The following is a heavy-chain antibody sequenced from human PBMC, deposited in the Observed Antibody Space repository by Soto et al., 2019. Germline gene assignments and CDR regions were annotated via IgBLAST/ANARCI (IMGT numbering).Heavy chain of an antibody. J-gene: IGHJ4*02. CDR2: INHSGTT. CDR1: SGSLSGYY. D-gene: IGHD6-19*01. CDR3: ARHVQWLVTFDY. Sequence: SETLSLTCAVYSGSLSGYYWSWIRQPPGKGLEWIGEINHSGTTNYNPSLNSRVTISVDTSKNQFSLKLSSVTAADTAVYYCARHVQWLVTFDYWGQGTLVTVSS. V-gene: IGHV4-34*01.